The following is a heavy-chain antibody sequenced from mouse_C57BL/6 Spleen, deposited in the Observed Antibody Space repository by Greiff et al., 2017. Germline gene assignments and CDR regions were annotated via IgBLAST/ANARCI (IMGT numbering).Heavy chain of an antibody. V-gene: IGHV1-61*01. D-gene: IGHD4-1*02. CDR2: IYPSDSET. CDR3: VTSNWDRGYFDY. CDR1: GYTFNSYW. Sequence: QVQLQQPGAELVRPGSSVKLSCKASGYTFNSYWMDWVKQRPGQGLEWIGNIYPSDSETHYNQKFKDKATLTVDKSSSTAYMQLSSLTSEDSAVYYCVTSNWDRGYFDYWGQGTTLTVSS. J-gene: IGHJ2*01.